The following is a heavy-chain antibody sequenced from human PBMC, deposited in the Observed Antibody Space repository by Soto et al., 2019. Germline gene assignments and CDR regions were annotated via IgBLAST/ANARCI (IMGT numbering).Heavy chain of an antibody. CDR2: IIPIFRTP. V-gene: IGHV1-69*12. CDR3: ARDKDRPRLGGNYYYIMDV. D-gene: IGHD5-12*01. Sequence: QVQLVQSGAEVKKPGSSVKVSCKASGGTFSSYAISWVRQAPGQGLEWMGGIIPIFRTPDYAQKFQGRVTITADESTSTAYMELSSLRSEDTAVYHCARDKDRPRLGGNYYYIMDVWGQGTTVTVSS. CDR1: GGTFSSYA. J-gene: IGHJ6*02.